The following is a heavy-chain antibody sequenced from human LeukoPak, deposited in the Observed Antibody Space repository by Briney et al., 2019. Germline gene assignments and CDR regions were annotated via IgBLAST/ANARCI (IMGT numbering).Heavy chain of an antibody. D-gene: IGHD4-23*01. J-gene: IGHJ3*02. Sequence: GGSLRLSWAASGFTVSTNYMTWVRQAPGKGLESVSVVYGGGSTFYADSVKGRFTISRDNFENTVYLQMNSLRVEDTAMYYCARVDYSGSIRRGFDIWGQGTMVTVSS. V-gene: IGHV3-53*01. CDR1: GFTVSTNY. CDR3: ARVDYSGSIRRGFDI. CDR2: VYGGGST.